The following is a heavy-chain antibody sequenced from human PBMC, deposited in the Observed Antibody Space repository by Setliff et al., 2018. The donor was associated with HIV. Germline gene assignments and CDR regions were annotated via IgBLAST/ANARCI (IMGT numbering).Heavy chain of an antibody. CDR1: GFTFGSYW. CDR2: INSDGTVT. V-gene: IGHV3-74*01. CDR3: ARDRRASQYYLDY. D-gene: IGHD3-16*01. J-gene: IGHJ4*02. Sequence: PGGSLRLSCAASGFTFGSYWMHWVRQVPGKGLEWVSSINSDGTVTLYADSVKGRFTISRDNAKNTLYLQLNSLRAEDTAVYYCARDRRASQYYLDYWGQGTLVTAPQ.